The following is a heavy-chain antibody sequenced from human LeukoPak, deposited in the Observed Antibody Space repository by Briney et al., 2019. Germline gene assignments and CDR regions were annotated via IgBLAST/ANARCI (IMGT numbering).Heavy chain of an antibody. V-gene: IGHV1-2*02. CDR3: ARGGAAYDGTDYSPYR. J-gene: IGHJ4*02. D-gene: IGHD3-16*01. CDR2: INPNNGAT. CDR1: GYYVNFFH. Sequence: APVIASYKPSGYYVNFFHLHCVRLAPGHGLERIVWINPNNGATRYAQPFLGRVSMTRDISITTVYMELSKLRSDDTAVYYCARGGAAYDGTDYSPYRWGQGTLVTVSS.